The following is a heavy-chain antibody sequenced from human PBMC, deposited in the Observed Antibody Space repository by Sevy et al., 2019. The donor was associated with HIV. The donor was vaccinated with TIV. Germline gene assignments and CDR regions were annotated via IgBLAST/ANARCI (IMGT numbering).Heavy chain of an antibody. V-gene: IGHV1-69*13. D-gene: IGHD1-26*01. CDR1: GDTFSTYG. J-gene: IGHJ1*01. Sequence: ASVKVSCKASGDTFSTYGLSWVRQAPGQGLEWMGGIIPIFGTPNYAQKFQGRVTITADESASTAYMELSSLRSEDTALYYCARAPSGSQGPGQYFQHWGQGTLVTVSS. CDR3: ARAPSGSQGPGQYFQH. CDR2: IIPIFGTP.